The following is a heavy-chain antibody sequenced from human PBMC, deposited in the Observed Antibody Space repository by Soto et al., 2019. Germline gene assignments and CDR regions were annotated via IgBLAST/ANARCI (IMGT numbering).Heavy chain of an antibody. Sequence: GGSLRLSCAASGFTFSNAWMSWVRQAPGKGLEWVGRIKSKTDGGTTDYAAPVKGRFTISRDDSKNTLYLQMNSLKTEDTAVYYCTTGFWSITMVRGAPYYFDYWGQGTLVTVSS. CDR1: GFTFSNAW. V-gene: IGHV3-15*01. CDR3: TTGFWSITMVRGAPYYFDY. J-gene: IGHJ4*02. CDR2: IKSKTDGGTT. D-gene: IGHD3-10*01.